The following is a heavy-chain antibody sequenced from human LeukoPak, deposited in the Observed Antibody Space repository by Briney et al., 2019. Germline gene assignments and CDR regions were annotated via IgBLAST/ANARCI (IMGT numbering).Heavy chain of an antibody. CDR1: GGSISSYY. Sequence: PSETLSLTCTVSGGSISSYYWSWIRQPPGKGLEWIGYIYYSGSTNYNPSLKSRVTISVDTSKNQFSLKLSSVTAADTAVYYCARYNWNDLHENNWFDPWGQGTLVTVSS. CDR2: IYYSGST. J-gene: IGHJ5*02. D-gene: IGHD1-1*01. CDR3: ARYNWNDLHENNWFDP. V-gene: IGHV4-59*08.